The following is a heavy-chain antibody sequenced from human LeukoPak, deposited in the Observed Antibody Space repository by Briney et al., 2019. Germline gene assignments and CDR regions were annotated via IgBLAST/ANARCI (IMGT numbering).Heavy chain of an antibody. V-gene: IGHV4-59*02. CDR1: GGSVSTYY. Sequence: PSETLSLTCTVSGGSVSTYYWSWIRQPPGKGLEWIGYIYISGATNYNPSLKSRVTMSVDTSKNQLSMKLSSVTAADTAVYYCARGGDFGDCWGQGTRVSVSS. CDR3: ARGGDFGDC. D-gene: IGHD2-21*02. CDR2: IYISGAT. J-gene: IGHJ4*02.